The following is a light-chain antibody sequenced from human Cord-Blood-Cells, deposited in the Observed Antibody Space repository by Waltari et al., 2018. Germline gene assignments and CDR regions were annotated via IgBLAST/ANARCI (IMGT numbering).Light chain of an antibody. J-gene: IGLJ2*01. CDR3: SSYTSSSTYVV. CDR2: DVS. V-gene: IGLV2-14*01. Sequence: QSALTQPASVSGSPGQSITISCTGTSSDVGGYNSVSWYQQHPGKDPKLMIYDVSNRPSGVSNRFSGSKSGNTASLTISGLQAEDEADYYCSSYTSSSTYVVFGGGTKLTVL. CDR1: SSDVGGYNS.